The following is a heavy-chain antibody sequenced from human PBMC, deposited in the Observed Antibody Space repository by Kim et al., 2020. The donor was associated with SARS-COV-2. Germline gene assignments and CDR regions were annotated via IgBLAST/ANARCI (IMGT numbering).Heavy chain of an antibody. J-gene: IGHJ3*02. CDR1: GGSFSGYY. CDR3: ARELDYDILTGYYMGDAFDI. Sequence: SETLSLTCAVYGGSFSGYYWSWIRQPPGKGLEWIGEINHSGSTNYNPSLKSRVTISVDTSKNQFSLKLSSVTAADTAVYYCARELDYDILTGYYMGDAFDIWGQGTMVTVSS. D-gene: IGHD3-9*01. V-gene: IGHV4-34*01. CDR2: INHSGST.